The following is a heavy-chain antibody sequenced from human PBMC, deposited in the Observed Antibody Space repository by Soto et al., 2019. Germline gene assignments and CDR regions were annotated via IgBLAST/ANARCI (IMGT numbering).Heavy chain of an antibody. D-gene: IGHD5-12*01. CDR1: GGSISSYY. V-gene: IGHV4-4*07. CDR3: ARGGPAQDIVATIEEDAFDI. CDR2: IYTSGST. J-gene: IGHJ3*02. Sequence: SETLSLTCTVSGGSISSYYWSWIRQPAGKGLEWIGRIYTSGSTNYNPSLKSRVTTSVDTSKNQFSLKLSTVTAADTAVYYCARGGPAQDIVATIEEDAFDIWGQGTMVTVSS.